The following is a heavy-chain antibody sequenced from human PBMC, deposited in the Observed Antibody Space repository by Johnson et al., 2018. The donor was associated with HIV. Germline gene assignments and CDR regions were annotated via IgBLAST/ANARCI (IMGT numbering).Heavy chain of an antibody. D-gene: IGHD3-22*01. CDR3: ARDRGYWDAFDI. CDR1: GFTFSDYY. CDR2: ISSSGTSV. Sequence: QVQLVESGGGLVKPGGSLRLSCAASGFTFSDYYMSWIRQTPGKGLEWVSYISSSGTSVYYAASVKVRFSISRDNAKHSLYLQMNSLRAEDTAVYYCARDRGYWDAFDIWGQGTMVTVSS. V-gene: IGHV3-11*04. J-gene: IGHJ3*02.